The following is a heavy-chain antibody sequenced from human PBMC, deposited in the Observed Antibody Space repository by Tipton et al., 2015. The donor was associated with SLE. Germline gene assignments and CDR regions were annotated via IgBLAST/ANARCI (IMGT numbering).Heavy chain of an antibody. V-gene: IGHV3-30-3*01. CDR3: ARETEYYDILTGYSLDY. D-gene: IGHD3-9*01. CDR2: ISYDGSNK. J-gene: IGHJ4*02. CDR1: GFTFSSYA. Sequence: SLRLSCAASGFTFSSYAMHWVRQAPGKGLEWVAVISYDGSNKYYADSVKGRFTISRDNSKNTLYLQMNSLRAEDTAVYYCARETEYYDILTGYSLDYWGQGTLVTVPS.